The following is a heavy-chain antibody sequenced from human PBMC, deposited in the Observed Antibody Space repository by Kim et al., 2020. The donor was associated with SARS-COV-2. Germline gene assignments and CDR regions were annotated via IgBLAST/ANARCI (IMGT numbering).Heavy chain of an antibody. CDR2: INHSGST. Sequence: SETLSLTCAVYGGSFSGYYWSWIRQPPGKGLEWIGEINHSGSTNYNPSLKSRVTISVDTSKNQFSLKLSSVTAADTAVYYCARAPNCRFDPWGQGTLVTVSS. V-gene: IGHV4-34*01. J-gene: IGHJ5*02. CDR1: GGSFSGYY. D-gene: IGHD2-15*01. CDR3: ARAPNCRFDP.